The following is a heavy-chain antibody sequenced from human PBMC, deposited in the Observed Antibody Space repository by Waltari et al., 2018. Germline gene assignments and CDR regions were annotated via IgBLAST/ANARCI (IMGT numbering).Heavy chain of an antibody. V-gene: IGHV4-39*07. CDR3: ARVRCSSTSCSYYYYMDV. D-gene: IGHD2-2*01. J-gene: IGHJ6*03. Sequence: QLQLQESGPGLVKPSETLSLTCTVSGGSISSSSYYWGWIRQPPGKGLEWIGSIYYSGSTYYNPSLKSRVTISVDTSKNLFSLKLSSVTAADTAVYYCARVRCSSTSCSYYYYMDVWGKGTTVTISS. CDR2: IYYSGST. CDR1: GGSISSSSYY.